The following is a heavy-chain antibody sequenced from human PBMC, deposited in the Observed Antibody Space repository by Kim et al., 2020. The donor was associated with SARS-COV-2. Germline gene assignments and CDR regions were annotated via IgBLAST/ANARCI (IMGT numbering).Heavy chain of an antibody. CDR2: SP. D-gene: IGHD1-26*01. J-gene: IGHJ4*02. Sequence: SPNYTPALKSRVTISVDTSKNQFSLKLSSVTAADTAVYYCASRGWELPLVWGQGTLVTVSS. CDR3: ASRGWELPLV. V-gene: IGHV4-59*01.